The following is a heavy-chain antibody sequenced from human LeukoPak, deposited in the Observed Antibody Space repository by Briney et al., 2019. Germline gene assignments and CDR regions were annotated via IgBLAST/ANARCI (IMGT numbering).Heavy chain of an antibody. J-gene: IGHJ4*02. CDR1: GGSFSGYY. CDR3: ARVGSSGVRY. Sequence: SETLSLTCAVYGGSFSGYYWSWIRQPPGKGPEWIGEINHSGSTNYNPSLKSRVTISVDTSKNQFSLKLSSVTAADTAVYYCARVGSSGVRYWGQGTLVTVSS. V-gene: IGHV4-34*01. D-gene: IGHD6-19*01. CDR2: INHSGST.